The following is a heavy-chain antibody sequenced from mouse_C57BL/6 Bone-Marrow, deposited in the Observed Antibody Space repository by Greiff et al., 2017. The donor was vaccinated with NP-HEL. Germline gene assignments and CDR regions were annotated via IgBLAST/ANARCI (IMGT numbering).Heavy chain of an antibody. CDR1: GYTFTSYW. J-gene: IGHJ3*01. V-gene: IGHV1-64*01. Sequence: QVQLQQPGAELVKPGASVKLSCKASGYTFTSYWMHWVKQRPGQGLGWIGMIHPNSGSTNYNKKFKSKATLTVDKSSSTAYMQLSSLTSEDSAVYYCARVLGSAWFAYWGQGTLVTVSA. D-gene: IGHD4-1*01. CDR3: ARVLGSAWFAY. CDR2: IHPNSGST.